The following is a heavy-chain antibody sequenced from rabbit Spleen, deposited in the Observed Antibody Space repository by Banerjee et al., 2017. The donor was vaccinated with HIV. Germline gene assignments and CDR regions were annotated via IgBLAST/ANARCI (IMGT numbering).Heavy chain of an antibody. J-gene: IGHJ4*01. D-gene: IGHD3-1*01. V-gene: IGHV1S45*01. CDR2: IAGSSSDFT. CDR1: GFSFSSSDY. CDR3: ARDLASVVGWNFSL. Sequence: QEQLEESGGGLVKPEGSLTLTCTASGFSFSSSDYMCWVRQAPGKGLEWISCIAGSSSDFTYSATWANGRFTVSRTSSTTVTLQMTSLTAADTATYFCARDLASVVGWNFSLWGPGTLVTVS.